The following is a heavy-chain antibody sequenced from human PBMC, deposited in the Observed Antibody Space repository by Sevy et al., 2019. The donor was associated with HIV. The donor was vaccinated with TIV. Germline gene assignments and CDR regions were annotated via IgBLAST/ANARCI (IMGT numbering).Heavy chain of an antibody. V-gene: IGHV3-7*01. CDR2: INQDESEK. Sequence: GGSLRLSCAASGFSFSCYWMSWVRQTPEKGLEWVANINQDESEKYYVDSVRGRFTISRDNAKNSVYLQMNSLRVDDTAVYDCATNGGSRRNDAFDTWGQGTMVTVSS. J-gene: IGHJ3*02. D-gene: IGHD2-8*01. CDR3: ATNGGSRRNDAFDT. CDR1: GFSFSCYW.